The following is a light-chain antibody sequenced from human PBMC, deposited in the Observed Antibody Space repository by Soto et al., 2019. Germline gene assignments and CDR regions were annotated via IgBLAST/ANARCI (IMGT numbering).Light chain of an antibody. CDR2: GAS. CDR1: QSVSSN. J-gene: IGKJ1*01. Sequence: DIVMTQSPATLSVSPGERATLSCRASQSVSSNLAWYQQKPGQAPRLLIYGASTRATGIPARFSGSGSGTEFTLTISSLQXEDFAVYYCQQYNNWPRTFGQGTKVDIK. V-gene: IGKV3-15*01. CDR3: QQYNNWPRT.